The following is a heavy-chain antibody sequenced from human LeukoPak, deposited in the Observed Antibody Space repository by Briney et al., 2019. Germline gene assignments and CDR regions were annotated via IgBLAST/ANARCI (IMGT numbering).Heavy chain of an antibody. CDR3: ARRSRFCSSTSCYVGYYGMDV. CDR1: GYTFTNYW. J-gene: IGHJ6*02. CDR2: IDPSDSYT. Sequence: GESLKISCQASGYTFTNYWISWVRQMPGKGLEWMGRIDPSDSYTNYSPSFQGHVTISADKSISTAYLQWSSLKASDTAMYYCARRSRFCSSTSCYVGYYGMDVWGQGTTVTVSS. V-gene: IGHV5-10-1*01. D-gene: IGHD2-2*01.